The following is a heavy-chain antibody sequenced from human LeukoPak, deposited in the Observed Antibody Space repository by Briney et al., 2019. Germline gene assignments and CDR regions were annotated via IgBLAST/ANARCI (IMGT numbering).Heavy chain of an antibody. CDR3: ARDESYTTMVRGVIGDY. CDR1: GFTFSSYW. CDR2: IKQDGSEK. Sequence: GGSLRLSCAASGFTFSSYWMSWVRQAPGKGLEWVANIKQDGSEKYYVDSVKGRFTISRDNAKNSLYLQMNSLRAEDTAVYYCARDESYTTMVRGVIGDYWGQGTLVTVSS. D-gene: IGHD3-10*01. V-gene: IGHV3-7*01. J-gene: IGHJ4*02.